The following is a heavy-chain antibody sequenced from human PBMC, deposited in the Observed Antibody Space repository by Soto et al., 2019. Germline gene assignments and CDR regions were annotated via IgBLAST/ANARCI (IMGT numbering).Heavy chain of an antibody. CDR1: GFTFSTYW. CDR3: TRDGRFHIVASY. Sequence: EVQVVDSGGGLVRPGGSLRLSCAASGFTFSTYWMSWVRQAPGKGLEWVANIKPDGSEKNYGDSVKGRFTISRDNAKDSLYLQMNSLRADDTAVYYCTRDGRFHIVASYWGQGTLVTVST. CDR2: IKPDGSEK. V-gene: IGHV3-7*01. D-gene: IGHD5-12*01. J-gene: IGHJ4*02.